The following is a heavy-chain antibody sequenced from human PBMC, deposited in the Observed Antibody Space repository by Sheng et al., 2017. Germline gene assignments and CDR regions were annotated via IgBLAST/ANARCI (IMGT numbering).Heavy chain of an antibody. D-gene: IGHD2-2*01. CDR1: GFTFSSYA. V-gene: IGHV3-30*04. CDR2: ISYDGSNK. J-gene: IGHJ3*02. CDR3: AVTLGYCSSTSCWGAFDI. Sequence: QVQLVESGGGVVQPGRSLRLSCAASGFTFSSYAMHWVRQAPGKGLEWVAVISYDGSNKYYADSVKGRFTISRDNSKNTLYLQMNSLRAEDTAVYYCAVTLGYCSSTSCWGAFDIWGQGTMVTVSS.